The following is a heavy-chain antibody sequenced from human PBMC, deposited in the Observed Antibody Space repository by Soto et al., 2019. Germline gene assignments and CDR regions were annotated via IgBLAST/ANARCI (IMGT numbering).Heavy chain of an antibody. CDR1: GGSFSGYY. J-gene: IGHJ4*02. D-gene: IGHD3-10*01. CDR2: INHSGST. V-gene: IGHV4-34*01. Sequence: SETLSLTCAVYGGSFSGYYWSWIRQPPGKGLEWIGEINHSGSTNYNPSLKSRVTISVDTSKNQFSLKLSSVTAADTAVYYCAREQWFGELPSDYWGQGTLVTVSS. CDR3: AREQWFGELPSDY.